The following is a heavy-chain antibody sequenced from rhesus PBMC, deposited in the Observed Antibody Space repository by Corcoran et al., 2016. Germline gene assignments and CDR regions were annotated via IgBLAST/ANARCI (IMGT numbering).Heavy chain of an antibody. V-gene: IGHV4-92*01. J-gene: IGHJ4*01. D-gene: IGHD5-36*02. CDR1: GGSISSSNW. CDR2: IYGVSGST. CDR3: ARRVATVTLSYFDY. Sequence: QVQLQESGPGLVKPSETLSLTCAVSGGSISSSNWWSWIRPSLGKGLEWIGYIYGVSGSTSDNPSLKSRVTISTDTSKNQFSLKLSSVTAADTAVYYCARRVATVTLSYFDYWGQGVLVTVSS.